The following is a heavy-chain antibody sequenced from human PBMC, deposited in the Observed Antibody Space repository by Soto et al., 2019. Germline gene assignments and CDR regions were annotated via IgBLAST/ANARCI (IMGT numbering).Heavy chain of an antibody. V-gene: IGHV3-11*01. Sequence: PGGPLRLSXVASGFTFSDYSMSWIRQAPGKGLEWLAFIDSRGRTLSYADSVRGRFTISRDNAENSVYLQMDSLRADDTAVYYCARQAARNYIDSWGQGNSVTVSS. CDR2: IDSRGRTL. CDR1: GFTFSDYS. CDR3: ARQAARNYIDS. J-gene: IGHJ4*02. D-gene: IGHD6-6*01.